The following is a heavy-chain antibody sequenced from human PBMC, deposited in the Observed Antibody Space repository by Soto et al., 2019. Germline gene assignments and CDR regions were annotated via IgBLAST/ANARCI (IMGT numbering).Heavy chain of an antibody. CDR2: IWYDGSNK. D-gene: IGHD3-10*01. Sequence: QVQLVESGGGVVQPGRSLRLSCAASGFTFSSYGMHWVHQAPGKGLEWVAVIWYDGSNKYYADSVKGRFTISRDNSKNTLYLEMNSLRAEDTAVYYCARDSLGFGELPIDYWGQGTLVTVSS. CDR1: GFTFSSYG. J-gene: IGHJ4*02. V-gene: IGHV3-33*01. CDR3: ARDSLGFGELPIDY.